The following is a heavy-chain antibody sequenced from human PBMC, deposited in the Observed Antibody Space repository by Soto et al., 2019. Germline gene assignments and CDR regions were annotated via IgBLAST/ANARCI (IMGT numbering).Heavy chain of an antibody. CDR2: IFSNDEK. D-gene: IGHD3-10*01. Sequence: SCSTLVNPTETLTLTCTVSEFSLSHARMGVSWIRQPPEKSLEWLAHIFSNDEKSYSTSLKSRLPISKDTSKSQVVLTMTNMEPVDTATYYCARIVMVRGVKTLYGMDVGGKGTRLTVSS. J-gene: IGHJ6*04. V-gene: IGHV2-26*01. CDR3: ARIVMVRGVKTLYGMDV. CDR1: EFSLSHARMG.